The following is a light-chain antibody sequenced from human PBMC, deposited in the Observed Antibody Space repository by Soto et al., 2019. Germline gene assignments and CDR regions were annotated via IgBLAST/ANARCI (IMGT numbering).Light chain of an antibody. CDR3: QQYNNWPPWT. Sequence: EIVLTQSPATLSVSPGERATLSCRASQSVSSNLAWYQQKPGQAPRLLIYGASTRATGIPARFSGSGSGTECTLTISSLQSEDFAVYYCQQYNNWPPWTFGKGTEVESK. V-gene: IGKV3-15*01. CDR1: QSVSSN. CDR2: GAS. J-gene: IGKJ1*01.